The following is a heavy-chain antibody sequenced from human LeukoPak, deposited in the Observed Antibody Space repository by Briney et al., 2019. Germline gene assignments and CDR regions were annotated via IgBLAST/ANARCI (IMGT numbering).Heavy chain of an antibody. V-gene: IGHV4-59*08. J-gene: IGHJ4*02. CDR3: ARHFGNAYRRSFDF. Sequence: SETLSLTCTVSGGSINSYYWSWTRQPPGKGLEWIAYVYYAGSTNYNPSLKSRVTMSVDTSKNQFSLKLSSVTAADTAVYYCARHFGNAYRRSFDFWGQGTLVTVSS. D-gene: IGHD5-24*01. CDR2: VYYAGST. CDR1: GGSINSYY.